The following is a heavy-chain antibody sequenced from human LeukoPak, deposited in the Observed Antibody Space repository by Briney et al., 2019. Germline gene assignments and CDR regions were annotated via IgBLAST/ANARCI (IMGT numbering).Heavy chain of an antibody. J-gene: IGHJ4*02. D-gene: IGHD3-10*01. Sequence: PGGSLRLSCAASGFTFTTYWMSWVRQLPGKGLEWVANINQDGTEKYYVDSVKGRFTFSRDNAKNSLDLQMNSLRVEDTGIYYCVKVAKYYYGSETYYFFEHWGQGTPVTASS. CDR2: INQDGTEK. CDR1: GFTFTTYW. V-gene: IGHV3-7*01. CDR3: VKVAKYYYGSETYYFFEH.